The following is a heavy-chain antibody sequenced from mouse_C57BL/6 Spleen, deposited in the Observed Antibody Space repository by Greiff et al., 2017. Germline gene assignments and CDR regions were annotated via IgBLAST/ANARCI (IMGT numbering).Heavy chain of an antibody. CDR1: GYSITSDY. D-gene: IGHD2-4*01. Sequence: DVMLVESGPGLAKPSQTLSLTCSVTGYSITSDYWNWIRKFPGNKLEYMGYISHSGSTYYNPSLKSRISITLDTSKNQYYLQLNSVTTEDTATYYCARYSYDYDEYFDVWGTGTTVTVSS. V-gene: IGHV3-8*01. CDR3: ARYSYDYDEYFDV. J-gene: IGHJ1*03. CDR2: ISHSGST.